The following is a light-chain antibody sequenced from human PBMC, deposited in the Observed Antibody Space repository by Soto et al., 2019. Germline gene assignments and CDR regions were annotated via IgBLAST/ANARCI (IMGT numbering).Light chain of an antibody. CDR1: QSLGTN. CDR2: GAS. Sequence: EIVMRQSPATLSVSPGERATLSCRASQSLGTNLAWFQQKPGQAPRLLIHGASTRATGTPARFSGSGSGTEFTLTISSLQSEDFAVYSCQQYNMWPRTFGQGT. J-gene: IGKJ1*01. CDR3: QQYNMWPRT. V-gene: IGKV3-15*01.